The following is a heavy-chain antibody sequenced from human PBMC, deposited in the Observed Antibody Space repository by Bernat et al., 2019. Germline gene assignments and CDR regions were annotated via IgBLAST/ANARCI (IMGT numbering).Heavy chain of an antibody. CDR2: IWYDGSNK. D-gene: IGHD3-10*01. Sequence: QVQLVESGGGVVQPGRSLRLSCAASGFTFSSYGMHWVRQAPGKGPGWVAVIWYDGSNKYYADSVKGRFTISRDNSKNTLYLQMNSLRAEDTAVYYCAREGVPSYYYYYYMDVWGKGTTVTVSS. V-gene: IGHV3-33*01. J-gene: IGHJ6*03. CDR1: GFTFSSYG. CDR3: AREGVPSYYYYYYMDV.